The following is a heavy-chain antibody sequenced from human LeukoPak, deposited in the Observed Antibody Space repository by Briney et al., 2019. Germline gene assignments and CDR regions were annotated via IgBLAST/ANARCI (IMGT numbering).Heavy chain of an antibody. J-gene: IGHJ6*02. Sequence: GGSLRLSCAASGFTFSSYGMHWVRQAPGKGLGWVAVISYDGSNKYYADSVKGRFTISRDNSKNTLYLQMNSLRAEDTAVYYCAKDLSKSDFWSGYPYGMDVWGQGTTVTVSS. D-gene: IGHD3-3*01. CDR3: AKDLSKSDFWSGYPYGMDV. V-gene: IGHV3-30*18. CDR2: ISYDGSNK. CDR1: GFTFSSYG.